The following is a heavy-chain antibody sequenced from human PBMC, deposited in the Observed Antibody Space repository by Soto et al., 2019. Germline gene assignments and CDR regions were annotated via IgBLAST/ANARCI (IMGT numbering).Heavy chain of an antibody. CDR3: GRDDSSGWYKGDY. D-gene: IGHD6-19*01. J-gene: IGHJ4*02. CDR2: ISAYNGNT. V-gene: IGHV1-18*04. CDR1: GYTSTSYG. Sequence: ASVKIFSKASGYTSTSYGISCVRQAPGEELEWMGRISAYNGNTNYAQKLQDRVNMPTDTSTSTADMELRSLRSDNTAVYYCGRDDSSGWYKGDYWGQGTLVTVSS.